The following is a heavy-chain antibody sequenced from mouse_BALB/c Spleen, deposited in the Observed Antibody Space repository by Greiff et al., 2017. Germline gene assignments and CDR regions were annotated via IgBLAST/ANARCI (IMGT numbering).Heavy chain of an antibody. CDR1: GFAFSSYD. Sequence: EVQLVESGGGLVKPGGSLKLSCAASGFAFSSYDMSWVRQTPEKRLEWVAYISSGGGSTYYPDTVKGRFTISRDNAKNTLYLQMSSLKSEDTAMYYCARQSMDWYFDVWGAGTTVTVSS. J-gene: IGHJ1*01. CDR2: ISSGGGST. V-gene: IGHV5-12-1*01. CDR3: ARQSMDWYFDV.